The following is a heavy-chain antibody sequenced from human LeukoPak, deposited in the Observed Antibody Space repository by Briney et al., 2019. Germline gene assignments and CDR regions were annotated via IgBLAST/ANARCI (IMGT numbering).Heavy chain of an antibody. V-gene: IGHV1-8*01. Sequence: GASVKVSCKASGYTFTSYDINWVRQATGQGLEWMGWMNPNSGNTGYAQKFQGRVTMTRNTSISTAYMELSSLRSEDTAVYYCAKSEWTYYYGSGSYPYYFDHWGQGTLVTVSS. J-gene: IGHJ4*02. CDR3: AKSEWTYYYGSGSYPYYFDH. CDR2: MNPNSGNT. CDR1: GYTFTSYD. D-gene: IGHD3-10*01.